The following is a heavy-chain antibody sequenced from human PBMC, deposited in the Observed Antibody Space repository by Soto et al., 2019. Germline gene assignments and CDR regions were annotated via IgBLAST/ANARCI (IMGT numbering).Heavy chain of an antibody. CDR1: GKSVALNGRP. CDR3: ARDNWNHVGNVYYYGMAV. D-gene: IGHD1-20*01. CDR2: TYYRSKWYN. Sequence: TFALACVVGGKSVALNGRPSIWSSQCRSRGALWLGRTYYRSKWYNDYAVSVKSRITINPDTSKNQFSLQLNSVTPEDTAVYYCARDNWNHVGNVYYYGMAVRGQGTTVPVSS. V-gene: IGHV6-1*01. J-gene: IGHJ6*02.